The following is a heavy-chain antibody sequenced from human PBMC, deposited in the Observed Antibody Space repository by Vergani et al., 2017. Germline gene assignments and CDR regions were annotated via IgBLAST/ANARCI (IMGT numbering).Heavy chain of an antibody. Sequence: EVDLVESGGGLAQPGGSLRLSCEASGITFWKFGMHWVRQGPGKGLEWVSGISWNSGAVDYADSVRGRFTISRDNSKNTLYLQMNSLRAEDTAVYYCAKGAKAAARASGPDYWGQGTLVTVSS. CDR2: ISWNSGAV. D-gene: IGHD6-6*01. J-gene: IGHJ4*02. V-gene: IGHV3-9*01. CDR3: AKGAKAAARASGPDY. CDR1: GITFWKFG.